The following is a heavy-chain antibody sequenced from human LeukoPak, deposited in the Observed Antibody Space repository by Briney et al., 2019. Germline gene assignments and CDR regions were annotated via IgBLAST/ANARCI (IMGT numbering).Heavy chain of an antibody. Sequence: GGSLTLFCAASGFTFSSYGMHWVRQAPGKGLEWVAFIRYDGSNKYYADSVKGRFTISRDNSKNTLYLQMNSLRAEDTAVYYCAKVNGWLYYFDYWGQGTLVTVSS. V-gene: IGHV3-30*02. D-gene: IGHD3-9*01. CDR3: AKVNGWLYYFDY. CDR1: GFTFSSYG. J-gene: IGHJ4*02. CDR2: IRYDGSNK.